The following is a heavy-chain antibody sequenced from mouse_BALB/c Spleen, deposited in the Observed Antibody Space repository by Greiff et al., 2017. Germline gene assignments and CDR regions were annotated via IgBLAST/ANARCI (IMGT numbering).Heavy chain of an antibody. V-gene: IGHV5-9-3*01. J-gene: IGHJ4*01. Sequence: EVKLVESGGGLVKPGGSLKLSCAASGFTFSSYAMSWVRQTPEKRLEWVATISSGGSYTYYPDSVKGRFTISRDNAKNTLYLQMSSLRSEDTAMYYCARLYYYGSSYGGAMDYWGQGTSVTVSS. CDR3: ARLYYYGSSYGGAMDY. D-gene: IGHD1-1*01. CDR2: ISSGGSYT. CDR1: GFTFSSYA.